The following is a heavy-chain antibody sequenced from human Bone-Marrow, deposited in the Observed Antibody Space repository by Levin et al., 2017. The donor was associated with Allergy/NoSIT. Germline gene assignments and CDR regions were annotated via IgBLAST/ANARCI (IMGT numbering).Heavy chain of an antibody. V-gene: IGHV4-34*01. D-gene: IGHD1-7*01. CDR2: INHSGST. CDR1: GGSFSGYY. Sequence: SETLSLTCAVYGGSFSGYYWSWIRQPPGKGLEWIVEINHSGSTNYNPSLKSRVTISVDTSKNQFSLKLSSVTAADTAVYYCARGPYNWNYIPYGSGSFLKRPFDYWGQGTLVTVSS. J-gene: IGHJ4*02. CDR3: ARGPYNWNYIPYGSGSFLKRPFDY.